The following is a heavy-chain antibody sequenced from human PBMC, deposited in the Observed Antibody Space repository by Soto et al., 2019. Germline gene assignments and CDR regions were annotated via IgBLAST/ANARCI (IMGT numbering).Heavy chain of an antibody. CDR2: IIPIFGTA. D-gene: IGHD3-10*01. J-gene: IGHJ6*02. CDR1: GGTFSSYA. CDR3: ASLWFGELPGPYYYYGMDV. Sequence: ASVKVSCKASGGTFSSYAISWVRQAPGQGLEWMGGIIPIFGTANYAQKFQGRVTITADESTSTAYMEVSSLRSEDTAVYYCASLWFGELPGPYYYYGMDVWGQGTTVTVSS. V-gene: IGHV1-69*13.